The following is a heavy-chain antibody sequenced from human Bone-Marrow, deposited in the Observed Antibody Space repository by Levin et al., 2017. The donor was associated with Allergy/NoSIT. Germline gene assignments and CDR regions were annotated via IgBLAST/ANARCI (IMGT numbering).Heavy chain of an antibody. CDR2: ISGGGGST. V-gene: IGHV3-23*01. CDR3: AKADRIAAAGIFDY. Sequence: GESLKISCAASGFTFSSYAMDWVRQAPGKGLEWVSAISGGGGSTNYADSVKGRFTISRDNSKNTLFLQMNSLRAEDTAVYYCAKADRIAAAGIFDYWGQGALVTVSS. D-gene: IGHD6-13*01. J-gene: IGHJ4*02. CDR1: GFTFSSYA.